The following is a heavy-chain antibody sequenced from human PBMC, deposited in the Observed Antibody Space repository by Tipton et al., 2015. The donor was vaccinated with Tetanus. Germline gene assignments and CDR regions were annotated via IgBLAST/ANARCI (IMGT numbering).Heavy chain of an antibody. Sequence: TLSLTCTVSGASISGSRNFWGWIRQTPARGLEWIGSVDYTGHTYHNPSLRSRVSLSVDVSKNQFSLRLTSVTAADTAVYYCASLPQVWFGDLFDYWGQGVLVTVSS. V-gene: IGHV4-39*01. D-gene: IGHD3-10*01. CDR3: ASLPQVWFGDLFDY. J-gene: IGHJ4*02. CDR1: GASISGSRNF. CDR2: VDYTGHT.